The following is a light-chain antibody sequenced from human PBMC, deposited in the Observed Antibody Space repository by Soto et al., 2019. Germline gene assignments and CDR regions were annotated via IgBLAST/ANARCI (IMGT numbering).Light chain of an antibody. CDR2: AAS. J-gene: IGKJ3*01. CDR1: QDVSRY. V-gene: IGKV1-9*01. Sequence: DIQLTQSPSFLSASVGDRVTITCRASQDVSRYLAWYQQKPGKAPNLLIYAASTWRSGVTSRFSGSGSEKEFTLTISSLQPEDFATYYCQQLNSYVFAFGPGTKVDIK. CDR3: QQLNSYVFA.